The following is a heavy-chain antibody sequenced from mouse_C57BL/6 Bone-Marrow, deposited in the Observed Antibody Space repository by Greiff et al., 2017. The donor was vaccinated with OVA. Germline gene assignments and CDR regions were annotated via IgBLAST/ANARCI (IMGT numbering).Heavy chain of an antibody. CDR3: ANYCNYAY. D-gene: IGHD2-1*01. Sequence: EVQLQQSGPELVKPGASVKISCKASGYSFTGYYMNWVKQSPEKSLEWIGEINPSTGGTTYNQKFKAKATLTVDKSSSTAYMQLKSLTSEDSAVYYCANYCNYAYWGQGTTLTVSS. J-gene: IGHJ2*01. CDR1: GYSFTGYY. V-gene: IGHV1-42*01. CDR2: INPSTGGT.